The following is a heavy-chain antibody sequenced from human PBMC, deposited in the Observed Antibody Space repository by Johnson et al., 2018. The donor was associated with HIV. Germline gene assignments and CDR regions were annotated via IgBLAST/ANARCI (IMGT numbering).Heavy chain of an antibody. D-gene: IGHD6-13*01. V-gene: IGHV3-66*02. CDR1: GFTFSDYY. J-gene: IGHJ3*01. CDR3: ARVGSTWTDAFDF. CDR2: IYSGGST. Sequence: VQLMESGGGLVQPGGSLRLSCAASGFTFSDYYMSWIRQAPGKGLEWVSVIYSGGSTYYADSVKGRFTISIDKSKNTLYLQMNSLRTEDTAVYYCARVGSTWTDAFDFWGQGTMVTVS.